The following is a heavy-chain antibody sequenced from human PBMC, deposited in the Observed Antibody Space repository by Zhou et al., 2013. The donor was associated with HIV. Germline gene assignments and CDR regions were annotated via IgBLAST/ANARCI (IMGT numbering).Heavy chain of an antibody. V-gene: IGHV1-69*04. Sequence: QVQLVQSGAEVKKPGSSVKVSCKASGGTFSSYAISWVRQAPGQGLEWMGRIIPILGIANYAQKFQGRVTITADKSTSTAYMELSSLRSEDTAVYYCASYGSGSYALDYWGQGTLVTVSS. J-gene: IGHJ4*02. CDR3: ASYGSGSYALDY. CDR2: IIPILGIA. CDR1: GGTFSSYA. D-gene: IGHD3-10*01.